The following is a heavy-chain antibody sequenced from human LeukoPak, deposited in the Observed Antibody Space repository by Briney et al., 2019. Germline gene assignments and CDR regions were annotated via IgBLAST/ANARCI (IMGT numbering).Heavy chain of an antibody. D-gene: IGHD2-2*01. CDR2: INHSGST. Sequence: PSETLSLTCAVYGGSFSGYYWSWIRQPPGKGLEWIGEINHSGSTNYNPSLKSRVTISVDTSKNQFSLKLSSGTAADTAVYYCASLTYCSSTSCYVFSDYWGQGTLVTVSS. CDR3: ASLTYCSSTSCYVFSDY. J-gene: IGHJ4*02. V-gene: IGHV4-34*01. CDR1: GGSFSGYY.